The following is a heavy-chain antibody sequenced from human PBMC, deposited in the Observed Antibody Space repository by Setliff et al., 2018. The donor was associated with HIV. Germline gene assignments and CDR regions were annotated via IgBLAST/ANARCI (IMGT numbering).Heavy chain of an antibody. J-gene: IGHJ6*03. V-gene: IGHV4-59*04. CDR3: ARVRSHTDYYYYYMDV. Sequence: PSETLSLTCIVSGGSIGSYYWSWIRQSPGKGLEWIGYISYSGSTYYIPSLKSRVTISVDTSKNQFSLKLTSVTAADTAVYYCARVRSHTDYYYYYMDVWGKGTTVTVSS. CDR1: GGSIGSYY. CDR2: ISYSGST. D-gene: IGHD4-4*01.